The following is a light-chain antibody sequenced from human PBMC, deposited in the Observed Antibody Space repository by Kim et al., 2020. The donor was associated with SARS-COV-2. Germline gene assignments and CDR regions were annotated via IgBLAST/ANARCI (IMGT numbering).Light chain of an antibody. Sequence: DIQMTQSPSCLAASVGDRVTIACRASQSISTYLNWYQQKPGRAPKLLIFAASTLQSGVPSRFSGSGSGTDFTLTISSLQPEDFATYYCQQSHTTPLLTFGGWTKVDIK. V-gene: IGKV1-39*01. CDR3: QQSHTTPLLT. CDR2: AAS. J-gene: IGKJ4*01. CDR1: QSISTY.